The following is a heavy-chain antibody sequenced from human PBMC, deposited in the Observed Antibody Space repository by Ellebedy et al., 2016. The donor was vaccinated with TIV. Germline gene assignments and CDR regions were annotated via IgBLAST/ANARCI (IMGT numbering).Heavy chain of an antibody. Sequence: GESLKISCVVSGFTISSCGMNWVRQAPGKGLEWVSYIDTSSSIMYYADSVRGRFTISRDNAKNSLYLQINSLRDEDTAVYYCARDRPTHTSSWSHYFDYWGQGTRVTVSS. D-gene: IGHD6-13*01. V-gene: IGHV3-48*02. J-gene: IGHJ4*02. CDR1: GFTISSCG. CDR3: ARDRPTHTSSWSHYFDY. CDR2: IDTSSSIM.